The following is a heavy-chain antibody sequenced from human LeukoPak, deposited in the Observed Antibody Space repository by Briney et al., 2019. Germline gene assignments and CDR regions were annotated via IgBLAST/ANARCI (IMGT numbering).Heavy chain of an antibody. D-gene: IGHD3-22*01. J-gene: IGHJ4*02. CDR2: INSDGSST. V-gene: IGHV3-74*01. CDR1: GFTFSSYW. CDR3: AGDPDYYDSSGYYVVYDY. Sequence: GGSLRLSCAASGFTFSSYWMHWVRQAPGKGLVWVSRINSDGSSTSYADSVKGRFTISRDNAKNTLYLQMNSLRAEDTAVYYCAGDPDYYDSSGYYVVYDYWGQGTLVTVSS.